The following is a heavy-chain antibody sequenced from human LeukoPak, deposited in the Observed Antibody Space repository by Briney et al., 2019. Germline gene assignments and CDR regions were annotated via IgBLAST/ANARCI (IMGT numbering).Heavy chain of an antibody. CDR3: ARGCTYYYGSGSYHAPDAFDI. CDR2: IRSSGSTI. CDR1: GFTFSSYE. V-gene: IGHV3-48*03. D-gene: IGHD3-10*01. J-gene: IGHJ3*02. Sequence: GGSLRLSCAASGFTFSSYEMNWVRQAPGKGLEWVSYIRSSGSTIYYADSVKGRFTISRDNAKNSLYLQMNSLRAEDTAVYYCARGCTYYYGSGSYHAPDAFDIWGQGTMATVSS.